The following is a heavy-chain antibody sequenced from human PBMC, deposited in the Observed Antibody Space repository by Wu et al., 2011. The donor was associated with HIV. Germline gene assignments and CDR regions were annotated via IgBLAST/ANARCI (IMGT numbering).Heavy chain of an antibody. D-gene: IGHD2-21*01. Sequence: RQMPGKAWSGWDHFPGDSDTRYSPSFQGQVTISVDESLSTTYLQWSSLKASDTAMYYCARHGVIEALGPWGQGTLVTVSS. J-gene: IGHJ5*02. CDR3: ARHGVIEALGP. V-gene: IGHV5-51*01. CDR2: FPGDSDT.